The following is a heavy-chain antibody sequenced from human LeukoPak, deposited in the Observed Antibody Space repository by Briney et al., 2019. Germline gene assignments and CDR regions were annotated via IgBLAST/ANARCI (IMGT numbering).Heavy chain of an antibody. Sequence: ASETLSLTCTVSGGSISSYYWSWIRQPAGKGLEWIGRIYTSGSTNYNPSLKSRVTMSVDTSKHQFSLKLSSVTAADTAVYYCARGRVCGSYRPHEDWFDPWGQGTLVTVSS. D-gene: IGHD3-16*02. CDR2: IYTSGST. J-gene: IGHJ5*02. V-gene: IGHV4-4*07. CDR3: ARGRVCGSYRPHEDWFDP. CDR1: GGSISSYY.